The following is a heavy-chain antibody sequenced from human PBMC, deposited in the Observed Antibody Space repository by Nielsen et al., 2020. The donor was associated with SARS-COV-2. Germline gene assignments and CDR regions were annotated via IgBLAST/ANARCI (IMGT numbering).Heavy chain of an antibody. D-gene: IGHD6-13*01. J-gene: IGHJ4*02. CDR1: GFTFTSSA. Sequence: SVKVSCKASGFTFTSSAMQWVRQARGQRLEWIGWIVVGSGNTNYAQKFQERVTITRDMSTSTAYMELNSLRAEDTAVYYCAKGSRYSSSWYYFDYWGQGTLVTVSS. CDR2: IVVGSGNT. CDR3: AKGSRYSSSWYYFDY. V-gene: IGHV1-58*02.